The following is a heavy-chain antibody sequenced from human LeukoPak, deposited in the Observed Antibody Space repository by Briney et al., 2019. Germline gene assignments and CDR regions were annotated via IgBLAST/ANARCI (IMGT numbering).Heavy chain of an antibody. Sequence: SETLSLTCIVSGGSISTSDNYWGWIRQPPGKGLEWIGSIHYRGSTYYNPSLKSRVTMSIDRSTNQFSLKLSSVTAADTAVYYCARVTGYMVEDYFDYWGQGTLVTVSS. CDR2: IHYRGST. CDR1: GGSISTSDNY. J-gene: IGHJ4*02. CDR3: ARVTGYMVEDYFDY. D-gene: IGHD5-12*01. V-gene: IGHV4-39*07.